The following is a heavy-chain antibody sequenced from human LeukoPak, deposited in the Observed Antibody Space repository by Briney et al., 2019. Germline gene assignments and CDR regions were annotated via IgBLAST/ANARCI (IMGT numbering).Heavy chain of an antibody. CDR3: TRVQSLGYCSTTSCNLYYFLDY. V-gene: IGHV3-74*01. CDR1: GFTFSSYW. Sequence: PGGSLRLSCAASGFTFSSYWMNWVRQAPGKGLVWVSRIASDGSSTTYADSVKGRFSISRDNAKNSLFLQMNSLGAADTALYYCTRVQSLGYCSTTSCNLYYFLDYWGQGTLVTVSS. CDR2: IASDGSST. D-gene: IGHD2-2*01. J-gene: IGHJ4*02.